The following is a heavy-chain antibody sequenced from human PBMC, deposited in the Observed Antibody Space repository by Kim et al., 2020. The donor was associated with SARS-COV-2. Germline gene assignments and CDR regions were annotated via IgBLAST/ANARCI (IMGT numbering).Heavy chain of an antibody. CDR1: GFSFSDYG. V-gene: IGHV3-48*02. CDR2: IGSRSITI. Sequence: GGSLRLSCAVSGFSFSDYGMNWVRQAPGRGLEWVSYIGSRSITINADSVKGRFTISRDNARNLLYLQMNSLTDEDTGVYYCAAQSVYWGRGTLVTVSS. J-gene: IGHJ4*02. CDR3: AAQSVY.